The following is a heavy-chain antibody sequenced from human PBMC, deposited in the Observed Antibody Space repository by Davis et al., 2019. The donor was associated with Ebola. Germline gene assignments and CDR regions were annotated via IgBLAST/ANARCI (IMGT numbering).Heavy chain of an antibody. J-gene: IGHJ4*02. D-gene: IGHD6-19*01. CDR2: IYYSGST. Sequence: PSETLSLTCTVSGGSISSSSYYWGWIRQPPGKGLEWIGSIYYSGSTYYNPSLKSRVTISVDTSKNQFSLKLSSVTAADTAVYYCARRGGSGWWAEAYYFDYWGQGTLVTVSS. CDR3: ARRGGSGWWAEAYYFDY. CDR1: GGSISSSSYY. V-gene: IGHV4-39*01.